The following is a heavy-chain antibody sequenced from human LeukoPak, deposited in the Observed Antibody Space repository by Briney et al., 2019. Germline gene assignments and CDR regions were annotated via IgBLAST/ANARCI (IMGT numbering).Heavy chain of an antibody. Sequence: SQTLSLTCTVSGGSISSGGYYWSWIRQHPGKGPEWIGYIYYSGSTYYNPSLKSRVTISVDTSKNQFSLKLSSVTAADTAVYYCARAAYYDSSDAFDIWGQGTMVTVSS. CDR2: IYYSGST. V-gene: IGHV4-31*03. D-gene: IGHD3-22*01. CDR1: GGSISSGGYY. J-gene: IGHJ3*02. CDR3: ARAAYYDSSDAFDI.